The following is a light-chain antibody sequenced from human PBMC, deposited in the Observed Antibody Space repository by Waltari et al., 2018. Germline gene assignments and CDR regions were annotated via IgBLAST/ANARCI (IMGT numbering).Light chain of an antibody. CDR1: SSDVGSSNL. Sequence: QSALTQPASVSGSPGQSITISCTGSSSDVGSSNLFSWNLQHPGKAPKLIIYEVSKRPSGVSNRCSGSKSGNTASLTISGFQAEDEADYYCYSYAGGSVFGTGTKVTVL. J-gene: IGLJ1*01. V-gene: IGLV2-23*02. CDR3: YSYAGGSV. CDR2: EVS.